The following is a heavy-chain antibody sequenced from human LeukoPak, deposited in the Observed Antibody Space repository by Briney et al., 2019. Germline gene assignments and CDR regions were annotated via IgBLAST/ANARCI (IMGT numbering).Heavy chain of an antibody. D-gene: IGHD6-6*01. CDR3: VRALGSSSADY. J-gene: IGHJ4*02. V-gene: IGHV3-7*01. CDR2: IKQDGSEK. Sequence: GGSLRLSCAASGFTFTHSWMSWVRQAPGKGLEWVANIKQDGSEKYSEDSVEGRFTISRDNAKNSVSLQMNSLRGEDTAVYYCVRALGSSSADYWGQGTLVTVSS. CDR1: GFTFTHSW.